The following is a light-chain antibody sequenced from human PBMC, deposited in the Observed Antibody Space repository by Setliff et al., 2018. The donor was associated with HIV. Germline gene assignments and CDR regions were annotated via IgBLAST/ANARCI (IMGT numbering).Light chain of an antibody. CDR1: SNDVGRYDL. J-gene: IGLJ1*01. V-gene: IGLV2-14*02. CDR2: QAT. CDR3: SSYTTSTDDYV. Sequence: QSVLAQPASVSGSPGQSITISCTGTSNDVGRYDLVSWYQQHPARAPKLIIYQATRRPSGVSNRFSGSKSGNVASLTISGLQAEDEADYYCSSYTTSTDDYVFGTGTKVTVL.